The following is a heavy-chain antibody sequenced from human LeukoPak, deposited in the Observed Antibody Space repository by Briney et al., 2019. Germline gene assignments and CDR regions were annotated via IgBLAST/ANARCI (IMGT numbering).Heavy chain of an antibody. CDR2: INPNSGGT. CDR3: ARRRQTLYYFDY. V-gene: IGHV1-2*02. J-gene: IGHJ4*02. Sequence: ASVKVSCKASGYTFTGYYMHWVRQAPGQGLEWMGWINPNSGGTNYAQKFQGRVTMTRDTSISTAYMELSRLRSGDTAVYYCARRRQTLYYFDYWGQGTLVTVSS. CDR1: GYTFTGYY.